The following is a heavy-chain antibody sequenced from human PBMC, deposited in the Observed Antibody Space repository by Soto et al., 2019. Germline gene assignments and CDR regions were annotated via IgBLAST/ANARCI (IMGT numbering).Heavy chain of an antibody. CDR1: GGSISSYY. Sequence: SETLSLTCTVSGGSISSYYWSWIRQPAGKGLEWIGRIYTSGSTNYNPSLKSRVTMSVDTSKNQFSLKLSSVTAADTAVYYCARGRGGYYYDFWSGYSNWFDPWGQGTLVTVSS. CDR2: IYTSGST. D-gene: IGHD3-3*01. V-gene: IGHV4-4*07. J-gene: IGHJ5*02. CDR3: ARGRGGYYYDFWSGYSNWFDP.